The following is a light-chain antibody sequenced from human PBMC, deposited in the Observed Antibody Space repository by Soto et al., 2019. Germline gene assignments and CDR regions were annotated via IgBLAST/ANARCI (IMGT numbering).Light chain of an antibody. J-gene: IGKJ1*01. CDR2: GAS. CDR1: QSVSSSY. Sequence: FVLTQSPATLSLSPGERATLSCRASQSVSSSYLAWYQQKPGQAPRLLIYGASSRATGIPDRFSGSGSGTDFTLTISRLEPEDFAVYYCQQYGSSRTFGQGTKVDIK. V-gene: IGKV3-20*01. CDR3: QQYGSSRT.